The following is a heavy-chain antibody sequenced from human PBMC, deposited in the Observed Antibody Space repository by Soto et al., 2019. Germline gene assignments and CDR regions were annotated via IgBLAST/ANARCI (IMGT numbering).Heavy chain of an antibody. CDR3: ARSRPYNWFDP. V-gene: IGHV4-31*03. Sequence: SETLSLTCTVTGAPVSSGGYYWTWIRQPPGKGLEWIGYIYYSGSTYYNPSLKSRVTISVDTSKNQFSLKLSSVTAADTAVYYCARSRPYNWFDPWGQGTLVTVSS. J-gene: IGHJ5*02. CDR2: IYYSGST. CDR1: GAPVSSGGYY.